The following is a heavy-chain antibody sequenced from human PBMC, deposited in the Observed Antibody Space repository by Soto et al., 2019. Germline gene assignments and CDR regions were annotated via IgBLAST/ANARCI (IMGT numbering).Heavy chain of an antibody. CDR1: GYTFTSYG. CDR3: ARGQIVVVPAAMSYYYYGMDV. CDR2: ISAYNGNT. J-gene: IGHJ6*02. D-gene: IGHD2-2*01. Sequence: ASVKVSCKASGYTFTSYGISWVRQAPGQGLEWMGWISAYNGNTNYAQKLQGRVTMTTDTSTSTAYMELRSLRSDDTAVYYCARGQIVVVPAAMSYYYYGMDVWGQGTTVTVSS. V-gene: IGHV1-18*01.